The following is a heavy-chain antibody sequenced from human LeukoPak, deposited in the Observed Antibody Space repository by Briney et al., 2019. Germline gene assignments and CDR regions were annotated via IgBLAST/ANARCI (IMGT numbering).Heavy chain of an antibody. Sequence: GGSLRLSCAASGFTFSIYAMSWVRQAPGKGLEWVSGISHSGGSTYYADSVKGRFTISRDNSKNTLDLQMNSLRAEDTAVYYCAKDRGWGPIDYFDYWGQGTLVTVSS. CDR2: ISHSGGST. V-gene: IGHV3-23*01. CDR1: GFTFSIYA. CDR3: AKDRGWGPIDYFDY. D-gene: IGHD7-27*01. J-gene: IGHJ4*02.